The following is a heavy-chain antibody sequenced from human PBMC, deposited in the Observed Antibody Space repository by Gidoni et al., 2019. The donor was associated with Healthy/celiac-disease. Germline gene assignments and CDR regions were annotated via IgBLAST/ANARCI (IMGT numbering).Heavy chain of an antibody. Sequence: EVQLVESGGVVVQPGGSLRLSCAASGFTCDDSTLHWVRQAPGKGLECVSLISWDGGSTYYAESGKGGFIISRDNSKKSLYLQMNSLRTEDTALYYCAKVLSPYDSSGYYYYYYYGMDVWGQGTTVTVSS. J-gene: IGHJ6*02. V-gene: IGHV3-43*01. CDR3: AKVLSPYDSSGYYYYYYYGMDV. CDR2: ISWDGGST. CDR1: GFTCDDST. D-gene: IGHD3-22*01.